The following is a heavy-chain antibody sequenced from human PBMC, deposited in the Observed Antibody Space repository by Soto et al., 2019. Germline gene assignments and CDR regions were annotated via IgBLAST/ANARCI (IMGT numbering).Heavy chain of an antibody. J-gene: IGHJ4*02. Sequence: QVQLQESGPGLVKPSETLSLNCTVSGGPISSYYWSWIRQSPGKGLEWIGYIYYSGSTNYNPSLKRRFTISVDTSINQFPLELSSVTAADTAVYYCARDSSGWPLRLDYWGQGTLVTVSS. D-gene: IGHD6-19*01. CDR2: IYYSGST. V-gene: IGHV4-59*01. CDR3: ARDSSGWPLRLDY. CDR1: GGPISSYY.